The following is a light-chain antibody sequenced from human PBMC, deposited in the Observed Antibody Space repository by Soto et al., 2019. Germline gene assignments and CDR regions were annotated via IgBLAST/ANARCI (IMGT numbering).Light chain of an antibody. CDR1: SSNIGAGSD. CDR2: GNT. CDR3: QTYDSSLSGLYV. V-gene: IGLV1-40*02. Sequence: QSFVTQPPSISGAPGQRVTISCTGSSSNIGAGSDVHWYHQLPGTAPKLLIYGNTNRPSGVPDRFSGSKSGTSASLAIAGLQTEDEGDYYCQTYDSSLSGLYVFGTGTKVTVL. J-gene: IGLJ1*01.